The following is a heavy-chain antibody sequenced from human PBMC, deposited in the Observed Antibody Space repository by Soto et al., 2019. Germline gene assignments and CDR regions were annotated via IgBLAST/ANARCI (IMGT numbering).Heavy chain of an antibody. V-gene: IGHV3-64D*06. CDR3: VKQAHGLDGVAFDY. D-gene: IGHD2-15*01. J-gene: IGHJ4*02. Sequence: SGWSLRLACSSSGFIFIESTIYWVRQAPGKGLEAISAVSTSGRSTYYADSVKDRFTISRDNSKNTLFLQMGSLRPEDTAIYYCVKQAHGLDGVAFDYWGQGTQVTVSS. CDR2: VSTSGRST. CDR1: GFIFIEST.